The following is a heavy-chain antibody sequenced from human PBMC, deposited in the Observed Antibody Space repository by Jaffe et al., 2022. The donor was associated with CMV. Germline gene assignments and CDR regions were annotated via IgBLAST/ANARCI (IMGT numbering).Heavy chain of an antibody. Sequence: EVQLLESGGGLVQPGGSLRLSCAASGFSFSNAAMSWVRQAPGKGLEWVSGISGGGGDTYYADSLRGRFTISRDNFKNTMYLQMSSLRAEDTAVYYCVKESVNIVVVTAPMYWGQGTLVTVSS. V-gene: IGHV3-23*01. CDR3: VKESVNIVVVTAPMY. J-gene: IGHJ4*02. CDR1: GFSFSNAA. CDR2: ISGGGGDT. D-gene: IGHD2-21*02.